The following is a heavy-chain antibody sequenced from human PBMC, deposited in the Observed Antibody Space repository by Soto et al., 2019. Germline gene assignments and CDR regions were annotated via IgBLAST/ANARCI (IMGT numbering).Heavy chain of an antibody. J-gene: IGHJ6*02. CDR1: AYTFNTYG. Sequence: QVQLVQSGPEVKKPGASVKVSCKASAYTFNTYGISWVRRAPGQGLEWMGWISGHNGQTNYAQKFRGRVTITTDTSTSTAYMELRSLRSDDTAIYYCARDGWKQLWVEGRNAMDVWGQGTTVTVSS. V-gene: IGHV1-18*01. CDR3: ARDGWKQLWVEGRNAMDV. CDR2: ISGHNGQT. D-gene: IGHD5-18*01.